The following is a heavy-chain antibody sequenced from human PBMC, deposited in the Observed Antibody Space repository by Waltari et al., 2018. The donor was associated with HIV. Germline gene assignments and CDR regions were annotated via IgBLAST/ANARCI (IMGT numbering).Heavy chain of an antibody. CDR3: AREKGVYCSGGSCQGWFDP. CDR2: IYYSGST. Sequence: QVQLQESGPGLVKPSETLSLTCTVSGGSISSYYWSWIRQPPGKGLEWIGYIYYSGSTNYNPPLKSRVTISVDTSKNQFSLKLSSVTAADTAVYYCAREKGVYCSGGSCQGWFDPWGQGTLVTVSS. CDR1: GGSISSYY. J-gene: IGHJ5*02. D-gene: IGHD2-15*01. V-gene: IGHV4-59*01.